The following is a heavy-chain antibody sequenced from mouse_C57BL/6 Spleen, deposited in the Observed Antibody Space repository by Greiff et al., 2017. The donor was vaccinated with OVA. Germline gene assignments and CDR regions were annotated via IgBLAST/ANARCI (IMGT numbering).Heavy chain of an antibody. J-gene: IGHJ4*01. CDR2: IYPRSGNT. CDR1: GYTFTSYG. D-gene: IGHD2-3*01. CDR3: ARLPYDGYYPHYYAMDY. Sequence: VQLQQSGAELARPGASVKLSCKASGYTFTSYGISWVKQRTGQGLEWIGEIYPRSGNTYHNEKFKGKATLTADKSSSTAYMELRSLTSEDSAVYFCARLPYDGYYPHYYAMDYWGQGTSVTVSS. V-gene: IGHV1-81*01.